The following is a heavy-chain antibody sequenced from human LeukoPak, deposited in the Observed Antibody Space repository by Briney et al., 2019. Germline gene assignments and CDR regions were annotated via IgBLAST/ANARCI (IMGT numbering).Heavy chain of an antibody. CDR2: IYYSGST. V-gene: IGHV4-30-4*01. D-gene: IGHD4-11*01. Sequence: EPSETLSLTCTVSGGSISSGDYYWSWIRQPPGKGLEWIGYIYYSGSTYYNPSLKSRVAISVDTSKNQFSLKLSSATAADTAVYYCARGDSNFDYWGQGTLVTVSS. CDR3: ARGDSNFDY. CDR1: GGSISSGDYY. J-gene: IGHJ4*02.